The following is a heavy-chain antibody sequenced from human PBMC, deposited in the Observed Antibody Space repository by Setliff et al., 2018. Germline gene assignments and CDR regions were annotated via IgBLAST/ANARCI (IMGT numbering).Heavy chain of an antibody. CDR2: INPNSGGT. CDR3: ARALGATLTHFDY. D-gene: IGHD1-26*01. V-gene: IGHV1-2*04. J-gene: IGHJ4*02. CDR1: GYIFTGYY. Sequence: ASVKVSCKASGYIFTGYYMHWVRQAPGQGLEWMGRINPNSGGTNYAQKFQGWVTMTRDTSISTAYMELSRLRSDDTAVYYCARALGATLTHFDYWGQGTLVTVSS.